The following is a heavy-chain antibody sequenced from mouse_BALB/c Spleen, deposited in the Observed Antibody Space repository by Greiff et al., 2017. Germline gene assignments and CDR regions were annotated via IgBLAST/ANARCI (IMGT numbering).Heavy chain of an antibody. CDR1: GFTFSSFG. V-gene: IGHV5-17*02. J-gene: IGHJ3*01. Sequence: EVNLVESGGGLVQPGGSRNLSCAASGFTFSSFGMHWVRQAPEKGLEWVAYISSGSSTIYYADTVKGRFTISRDNPKKTLFLQMTSLRSEDTAMYYCARSWFAYWGQGTLVTVSA. CDR2: ISSGSSTI. CDR3: ARSWFAY.